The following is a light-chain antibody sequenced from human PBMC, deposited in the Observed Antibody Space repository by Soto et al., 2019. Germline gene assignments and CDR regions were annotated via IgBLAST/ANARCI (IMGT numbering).Light chain of an antibody. V-gene: IGKV1-5*01. CDR3: QQYT. J-gene: IGKJ2*01. Sequence: DIQMTQSPSTLSASVGDRVTITCRASQSISSWLAWYQQKPGKAPKLLIYDASSLESGVPYRLSGSGSGTEVTLTISRLQPDDFATYYCQQYTFAQGTKLEIE. CDR1: QSISSW. CDR2: DAS.